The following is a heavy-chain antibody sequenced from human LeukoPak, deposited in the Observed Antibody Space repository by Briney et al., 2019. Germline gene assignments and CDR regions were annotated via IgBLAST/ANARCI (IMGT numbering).Heavy chain of an antibody. D-gene: IGHD3-22*01. V-gene: IGHV3-30*18. Sequence: GRSLRLSCAASGFTFSSYGMHWVRQAPGKGLEWVAVISYDGSNKYYADSVKGRFTISRDNSKNTLYLQMNSLRAEDTAVYYCAKERGRGRSSGYYPPLDYWGQGTLVTVSS. CDR2: ISYDGSNK. CDR1: GFTFSSYG. J-gene: IGHJ4*02. CDR3: AKERGRGRSSGYYPPLDY.